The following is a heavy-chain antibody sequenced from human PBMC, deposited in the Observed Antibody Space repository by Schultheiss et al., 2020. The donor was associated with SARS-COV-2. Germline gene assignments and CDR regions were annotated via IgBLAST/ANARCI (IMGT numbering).Heavy chain of an antibody. V-gene: IGHV3-NL1*01. CDR3: AKDSSYDYSSNWFDP. CDR2: IYSGGST. CDR1: GFTFSSYG. D-gene: IGHD4-11*01. J-gene: IGHJ5*02. Sequence: GESLKISCAASGFTFSSYGMHWVRQAPGKGLEWVSVIYSGGSTYYADSVKGRFTISRDNSKNTLYLQMNSLRAEDTALYYCAKDSSYDYSSNWFDPWGQGTLVTVSS.